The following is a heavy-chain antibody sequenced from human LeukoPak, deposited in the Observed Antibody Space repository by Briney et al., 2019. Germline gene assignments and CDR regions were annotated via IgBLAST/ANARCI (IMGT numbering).Heavy chain of an antibody. J-gene: IGHJ5*02. D-gene: IGHD3-3*01. V-gene: IGHV4-30-2*01. CDR3: ARGGYYDFWSGYFGRNWFDP. CDR1: GGSISSGGYS. Sequence: SETLSLTCAVSGGSISSGGYSWSWIRQPPGKGLEWIGYIYHSGNTYYNPSLKSRVTTSVDRSKNQFSLKLSSVTAADTAVYYCARGGYYDFWSGYFGRNWFDPWGQGTLVTVSS. CDR2: IYHSGNT.